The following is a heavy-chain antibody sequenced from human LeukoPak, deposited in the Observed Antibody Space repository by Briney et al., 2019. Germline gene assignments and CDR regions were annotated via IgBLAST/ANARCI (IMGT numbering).Heavy chain of an antibody. V-gene: IGHV1-2*02. J-gene: IGHJ4*02. D-gene: IGHD1-26*01. Sequence: ASVKVSCKASGYTFIDYYMHWVRQATGQGLEWIGWISPNSGGTKYVQKFQGRVTMTRDTSITTVYMELSGLSFDDTAVYYCARGGGRYSVDYWGQGTLVIVS. CDR3: ARGGGRYSVDY. CDR2: ISPNSGGT. CDR1: GYTFIDYY.